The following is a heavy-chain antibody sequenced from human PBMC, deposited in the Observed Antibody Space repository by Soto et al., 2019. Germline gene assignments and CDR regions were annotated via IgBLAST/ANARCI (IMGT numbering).Heavy chain of an antibody. D-gene: IGHD3-22*01. CDR3: ARAPREDYYDSSCPVSP. CDR2: IIPIFGTA. CDR1: GGTFSSYA. Sequence: QVQLVQSGAEVKKPGSSVKVSCKASGGTFSSYAISWVRQAPGQGLEWMGGIIPIFGTANYAQKFQGRVTITADESTSTADMELSSLRAEDTAVYYCARAPREDYYDSSCPVSPWGQGTLVTVSS. V-gene: IGHV1-69*01. J-gene: IGHJ5*02.